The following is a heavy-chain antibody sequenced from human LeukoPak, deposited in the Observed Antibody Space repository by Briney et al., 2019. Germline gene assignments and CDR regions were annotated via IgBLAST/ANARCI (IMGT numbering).Heavy chain of an antibody. J-gene: IGHJ4*02. CDR3: ARDGSSSWYYY. CDR1: GFTFSGFN. V-gene: IGHV3-21*01. D-gene: IGHD6-13*01. CDR2: ISSSSSSYR. Sequence: GGSLRLSCTASGFTFSGFNIHWVRQAPGRGLEWVSCISSSSSSYRYYADSVKGRFTISRDNAKNSVYLQMNSLRAEDTAVYYCARDGSSSWYYYWGQGTLVTVSS.